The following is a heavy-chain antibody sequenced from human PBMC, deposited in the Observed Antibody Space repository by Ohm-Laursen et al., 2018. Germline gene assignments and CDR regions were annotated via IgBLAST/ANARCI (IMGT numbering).Heavy chain of an antibody. CDR3: ARGTAEATAPDY. J-gene: IGHJ4*02. D-gene: IGHD5-12*01. CDR2: INSGGSSI. V-gene: IGHV3-48*03. Sequence: SLRLSCAASGFIFSSYVMNWVRQAPGKGLEWVSYINSGGSSIYYADSVKGRFTISRDNAKNSLYLQMNSLRAEDTAVYYCARGTAEATAPDYWGQGTLVTVSS. CDR1: GFIFSSYV.